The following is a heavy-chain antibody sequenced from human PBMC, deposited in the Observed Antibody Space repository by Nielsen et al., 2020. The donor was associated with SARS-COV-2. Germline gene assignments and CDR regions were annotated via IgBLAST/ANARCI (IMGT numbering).Heavy chain of an antibody. V-gene: IGHV4-31*02. CDR2: IYYSGST. Sequence: LRLSCTVSGGSISSGGYYWSWIRQHPGKGLEWIGYIYYSGSTYYNPSLKSRVTISVDTSKNQFSLKLSSVTAADTAVYYCARDVGRGVIRYFDYWGQGTLVTV. J-gene: IGHJ4*02. D-gene: IGHD3-10*01. CDR1: GGSISSGGYY. CDR3: ARDVGRGVIRYFDY.